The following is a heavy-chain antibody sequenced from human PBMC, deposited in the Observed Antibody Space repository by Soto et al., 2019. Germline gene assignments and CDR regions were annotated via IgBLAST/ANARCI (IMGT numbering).Heavy chain of an antibody. CDR3: ARSARGRAGLGWFDP. V-gene: IGHV1-69*13. Sequence: XVKVSCKASGGTFRSYAIRWVRQAPGQGLELMGGVIPIFGTANYAQKFQGRVTITAEESTSTAYMELSSLRSEVTSVYYCARSARGRAGLGWFDPWGQGTLVTVSS. D-gene: IGHD6-13*01. CDR2: VIPIFGTA. CDR1: GGTFRSYA. J-gene: IGHJ5*02.